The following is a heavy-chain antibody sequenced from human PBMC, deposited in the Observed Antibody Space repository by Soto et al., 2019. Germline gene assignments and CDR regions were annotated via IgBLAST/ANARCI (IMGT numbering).Heavy chain of an antibody. CDR2: ISGSRSDI. V-gene: IGHV3-21*01. D-gene: IGHD2-15*01. CDR1: GLSFSSDS. J-gene: IGHJ3*02. Sequence: EVQLVESGGGLVKPGGSLRLSCTASGLSFSSDSMNWVRQAPGKGLEWVSSISGSRSDIYYADSVKGRFTISRDNAKNSAYLQMNSLRDEDTAVYYCAGGLGYCNVGSCSGAFDMWGQGTMVTVSS. CDR3: AGGLGYCNVGSCSGAFDM.